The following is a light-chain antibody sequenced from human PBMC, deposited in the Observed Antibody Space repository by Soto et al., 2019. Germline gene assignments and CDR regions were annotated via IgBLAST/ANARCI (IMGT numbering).Light chain of an antibody. V-gene: IGKV1-17*01. CDR2: AAS. J-gene: IGKJ5*01. CDR3: LQYKNSPIT. CDR1: EGIRND. Sequence: DIQMTQSPSTLSAAVGDGVTITCRASEGIRNDLGWYQQKPGKAPKRLIFAASSLQSGVPSRFSGSGSGTDFTLTISSLQPEDFATYYCLQYKNSPITFGQGTRLEIK.